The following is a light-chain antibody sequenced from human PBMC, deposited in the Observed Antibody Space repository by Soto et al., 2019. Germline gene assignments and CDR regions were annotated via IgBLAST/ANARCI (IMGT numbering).Light chain of an antibody. CDR3: QQRSNWLIT. V-gene: IGKV3-11*01. CDR1: QSVRRS. J-gene: IGKJ5*01. Sequence: EIVLTQSPATVSFSPWERATLSCRASQSVRRSLAWYQQKPGQAPRLLIYDASNRATGIPARFTGSGSGTDFTLTISSLEPEDFAVYYCQQRSNWLITFGQGTRLEIK. CDR2: DAS.